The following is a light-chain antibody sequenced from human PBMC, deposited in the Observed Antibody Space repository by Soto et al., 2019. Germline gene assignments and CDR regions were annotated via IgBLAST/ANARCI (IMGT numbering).Light chain of an antibody. CDR1: QTINNW. CDR2: DAS. V-gene: IGKV1-5*01. J-gene: IGKJ1*01. Sequence: DMQMTQSPSSMSASVGDRVTITCRASQTINNWLAWYQQKPGKAPKLLIYDASSLESGVPSRYSGSGSGTEFTLTISSLQPDDFATYYCQQYNSLTFGQGTKVDIK. CDR3: QQYNSLT.